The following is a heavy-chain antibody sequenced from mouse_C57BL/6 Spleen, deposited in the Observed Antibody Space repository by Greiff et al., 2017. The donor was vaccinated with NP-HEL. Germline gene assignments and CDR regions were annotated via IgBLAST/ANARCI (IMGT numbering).Heavy chain of an antibody. Sequence: VQLQESGAELARPGASVKLSCKASGYTFTSYGISWVKQRTGQGLEWIGEIYPRSGNTYYNEKFKGKATLTADKSSSTAYMELRSLTSEDSAVYFCARGITTVVGEDFDYWGQGTTLTVSS. CDR2: IYPRSGNT. D-gene: IGHD1-1*01. CDR3: ARGITTVVGEDFDY. J-gene: IGHJ2*01. CDR1: GYTFTSYG. V-gene: IGHV1-81*01.